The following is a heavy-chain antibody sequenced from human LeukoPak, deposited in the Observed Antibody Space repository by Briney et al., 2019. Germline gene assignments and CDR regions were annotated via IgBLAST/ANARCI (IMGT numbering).Heavy chain of an antibody. Sequence: PGGSLRLSCAASGLSVSSNFMSWVRQAPGKGLEWVSVIFSGGSTYYADSVKGRFTISRDNSKNTLYLQMNSLRAEDTAVYFCARGRRWDLLVSLIDASDIWGQGTMVTVSS. D-gene: IGHD1-26*01. CDR2: IFSGGST. J-gene: IGHJ3*02. CDR1: GLSVSSNF. CDR3: ARGRRWDLLVSLIDASDI. V-gene: IGHV3-53*01.